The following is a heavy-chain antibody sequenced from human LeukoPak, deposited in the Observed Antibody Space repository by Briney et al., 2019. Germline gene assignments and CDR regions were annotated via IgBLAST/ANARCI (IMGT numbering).Heavy chain of an antibody. V-gene: IGHV4-39*07. CDR3: ARGEDGTGDYRPTYFDS. D-gene: IGHD4-17*01. Sequence: SETLSLTCTVSRGSISSTSYYWGWIRQPPGKGLEWIGEISHGGGTKYNPSLKSRATISVDTSKKQFSLNLTSVTAADTAVYYCARGEDGTGDYRPTYFDSWGQGTLVTVSS. CDR2: ISHGGGT. J-gene: IGHJ4*02. CDR1: RGSISSTSYY.